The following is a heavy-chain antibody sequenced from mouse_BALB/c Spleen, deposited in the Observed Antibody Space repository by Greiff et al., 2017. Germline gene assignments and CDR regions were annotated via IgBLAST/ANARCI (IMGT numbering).Heavy chain of an antibody. CDR2: IDPANGNT. CDR3: AREDYDNAMDY. V-gene: IGHV14-3*02. Sequence: VQLKESGAELVKPGASVKLSCTASGFNIKDTYMHWVKQRPEQGLEWIGRIDPANGNTKYDPKFQGKATITADTSSNTAYLQLSSLTSEDTAVYYCAREDYDNAMDYWGQGTAVTVSS. D-gene: IGHD2-4*01. CDR1: GFNIKDTY. J-gene: IGHJ4*01.